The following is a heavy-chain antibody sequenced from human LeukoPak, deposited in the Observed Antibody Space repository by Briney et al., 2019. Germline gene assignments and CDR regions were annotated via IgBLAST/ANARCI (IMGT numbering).Heavy chain of an antibody. Sequence: GRSLRLSCAASGFTFSSYGMHWVRQAPGKGLEWVAVISYDGSNKYYADSVKGRFTISRDNAKNSLYLQMNSLRAEDTALYYCAKDIKYSSSWYYSYFDYWGQGTLVTVSS. CDR1: GFTFSSYG. CDR3: AKDIKYSSSWYYSYFDY. J-gene: IGHJ4*02. CDR2: ISYDGSNK. V-gene: IGHV3-30*18. D-gene: IGHD6-13*01.